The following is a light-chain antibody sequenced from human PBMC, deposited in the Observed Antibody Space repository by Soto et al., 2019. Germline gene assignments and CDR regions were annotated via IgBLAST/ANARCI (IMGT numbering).Light chain of an antibody. CDR2: GAS. CDR3: QQYGSSSMFS. V-gene: IGKV3-20*01. Sequence: EIVLTQSPGTLSLSPGERATLSCRASQRVSSGYLAWYQHTPGQAPRVLIYGASHRATGIPARFNGSGCGADFSLTISRLEHEEFAVYYCQQYGSSSMFSFGQGTKVDIK. J-gene: IGKJ2*03. CDR1: QRVSSGY.